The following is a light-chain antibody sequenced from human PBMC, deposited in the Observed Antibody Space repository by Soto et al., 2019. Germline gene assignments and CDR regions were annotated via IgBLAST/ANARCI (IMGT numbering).Light chain of an antibody. CDR3: QQRSNGPPIT. CDR1: QSISDT. Sequence: EIVTTKSPATPPVPPRGRATLSCRVSQSISDTLAWYQQKPGQAPRLLIYDASNRATGIPARFSGSGSGTDFTLTISSLEPEDFAVYYCQQRSNGPPITFGQGTRLEIK. J-gene: IGKJ5*01. CDR2: DAS. V-gene: IGKV3-11*01.